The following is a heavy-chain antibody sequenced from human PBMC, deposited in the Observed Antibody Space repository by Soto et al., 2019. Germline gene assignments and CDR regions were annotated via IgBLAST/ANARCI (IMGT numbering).Heavy chain of an antibody. V-gene: IGHV3-21*06. CDR3: ARDPSEGRVGNWFES. Sequence: EVQLVESGGGLVKPGGSLRLSCAASGFTFSRYGMNWLRQAPGKGLEWVASISSTTSYVYYADSVKGRFSTSRDNAKNILYLEMYALRAEARDVYYCARDPSEGRVGNWFESWGQGTLVTVSS. J-gene: IGHJ5*01. D-gene: IGHD2-2*01. CDR1: GFTFSRYG. CDR2: ISSTTSYV.